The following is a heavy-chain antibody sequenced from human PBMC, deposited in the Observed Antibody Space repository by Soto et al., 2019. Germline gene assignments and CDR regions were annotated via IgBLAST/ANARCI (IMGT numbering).Heavy chain of an antibody. J-gene: IGHJ4*02. V-gene: IGHV3-23*01. CDR2: ISNNGGST. CDR3: AKDRYYYIWGSYWAD. CDR1: GFTFINYA. Sequence: EVQLLESGGGLVQPGGSLRLSCAASGFTFINYAMTWVRQSPGKGLEWVSVISNNGGSTYYTDSVKGRFTISRDNSKNTLYLQMNSLRAEDTAVYYCAKDRYYYIWGSYWADWGQGALVTVSS. D-gene: IGHD3-16*01.